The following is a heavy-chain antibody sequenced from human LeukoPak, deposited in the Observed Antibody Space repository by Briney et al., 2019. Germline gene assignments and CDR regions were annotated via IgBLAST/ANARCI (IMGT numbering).Heavy chain of an antibody. CDR1: GFTFSSYG. J-gene: IGHJ2*01. V-gene: IGHV3-30*02. D-gene: IGHD1-26*01. CDR3: AKESEEEQLLGEAMFDH. CDR2: IRHDGSFK. Sequence: GRSLRLSCAASGFTFSSYGMHWVRQAPGKGLEWLTFIRHDGSFKEYADSVKGRFIISRDNSKNTLYLQMDSLSSEDTALYSCAKESEEEQLLGEAMFDHWGRGALLTVSS.